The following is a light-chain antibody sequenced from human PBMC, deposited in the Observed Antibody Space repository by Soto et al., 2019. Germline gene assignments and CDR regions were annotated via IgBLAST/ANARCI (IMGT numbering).Light chain of an antibody. CDR1: QNIGAW. Sequence: DIQMTQSPSTLSASVGDRVTITCRASQNIGAWLAWYQQKPGQGPKLLIYRASNLESGVPSRFSGSGSGTQFTLAISSLQPDDFATYYCQQYYSYPGTFGPGTKVDIK. J-gene: IGKJ3*01. CDR2: RAS. V-gene: IGKV1-5*03. CDR3: QQYYSYPGT.